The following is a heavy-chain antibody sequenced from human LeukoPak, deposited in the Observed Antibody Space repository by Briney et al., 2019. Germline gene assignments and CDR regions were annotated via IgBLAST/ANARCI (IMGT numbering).Heavy chain of an antibody. CDR3: ARHTVLFDY. V-gene: IGHV4-39*01. Sequence: KPSETLSLTCTVSGGSISSSSYYWGWIRQPPGKGLEWIGSIYYSGSTYYNPSLKSRVTISVDTSKNQFSLKLSSVTAADTAVYYCARHTVLFDYWGQGTLVTVSS. CDR2: IYYSGST. D-gene: IGHD4-17*01. J-gene: IGHJ4*02. CDR1: GGSISSSSYY.